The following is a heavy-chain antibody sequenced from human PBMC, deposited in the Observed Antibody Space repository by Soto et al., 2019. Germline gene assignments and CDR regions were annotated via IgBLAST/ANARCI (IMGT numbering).Heavy chain of an antibody. CDR2: ISGSGGST. CDR1: GFTFSSYA. J-gene: IGHJ6*02. V-gene: IGHV3-23*01. CDR3: AKGAAAAGNYYYYGMDV. D-gene: IGHD6-13*01. Sequence: PGGSLRLSCAASGFTFSSYAMSWVRQAPGKGLEWVSAISGSGGSTYYADSVKGRFTISRDNSKNTLYLQMNSLRAEDTAVYYCAKGAAAAGNYYYYGMDVWGQGTTVTVSS.